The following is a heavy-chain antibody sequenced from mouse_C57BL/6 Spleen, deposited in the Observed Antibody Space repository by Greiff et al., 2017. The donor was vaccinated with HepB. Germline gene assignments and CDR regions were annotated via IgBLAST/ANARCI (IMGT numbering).Heavy chain of an antibody. CDR1: GYTFTDYY. CDR3: ARFDGYYDYFDY. Sequence: VQLQQSGPELVKPGASVKISCKASGYTFTDYYMNWVKQSHGKSLEWIGDINPNNGGTSYNQKFKGKATLTVDKSSSTAYMELRSLTSEDSAVYYCARFDGYYDYFDYWGQGTTLTVSS. V-gene: IGHV1-26*01. D-gene: IGHD2-3*01. CDR2: INPNNGGT. J-gene: IGHJ2*01.